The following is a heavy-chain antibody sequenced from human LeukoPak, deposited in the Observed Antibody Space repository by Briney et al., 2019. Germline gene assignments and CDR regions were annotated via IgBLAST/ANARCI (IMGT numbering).Heavy chain of an antibody. V-gene: IGHV4-30-4*05. J-gene: IGHJ4*02. CDR3: AIEGGGIFDY. Sequence: RITMSVDTSKNQFSLKLSSVTAADTAVYYCAIEGGGIFDYWGQGTLVTVSS. D-gene: IGHD2-15*01.